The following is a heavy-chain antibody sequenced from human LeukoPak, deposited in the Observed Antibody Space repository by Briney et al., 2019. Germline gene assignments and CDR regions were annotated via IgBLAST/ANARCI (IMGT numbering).Heavy chain of an antibody. J-gene: IGHJ5*02. CDR2: ISSDGSNK. Sequence: HSGGSLRLSCAASGFTFSSYGMHWVRQAPGKGLEWVAVISSDGSNKYYADSVKGRFTISRDNSKNTLYLQMNSLRAEDTAVYYCAKDQPDIVVVVAATPNWFDPWGQGTLVTVSS. CDR1: GFTFSSYG. D-gene: IGHD2-15*01. CDR3: AKDQPDIVVVVAATPNWFDP. V-gene: IGHV3-30*18.